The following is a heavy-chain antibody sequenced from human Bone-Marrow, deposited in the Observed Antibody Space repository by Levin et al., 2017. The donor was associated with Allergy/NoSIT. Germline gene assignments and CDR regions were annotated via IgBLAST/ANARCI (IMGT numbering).Heavy chain of an antibody. Sequence: KSSETLSLTCTVSGGSISSYYWSWIRQPPGKGLEWIGYIYYSGSTNYNPSLKSRVTISVDTSKNQFSLKLSSVTAADTAVYYCARGGESRKRTYYYGSGQEGFDPWGQGTLVTVSS. CDR3: ARGGESRKRTYYYGSGQEGFDP. J-gene: IGHJ5*02. V-gene: IGHV4-59*01. D-gene: IGHD3-10*01. CDR1: GGSISSYY. CDR2: IYYSGST.